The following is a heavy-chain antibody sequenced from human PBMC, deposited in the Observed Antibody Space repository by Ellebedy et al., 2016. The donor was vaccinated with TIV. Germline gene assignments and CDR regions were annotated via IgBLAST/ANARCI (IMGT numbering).Heavy chain of an antibody. J-gene: IGHJ4*02. V-gene: IGHV3-7*01. CDR3: VRMGRDLDY. CDR2: IKQDGSQK. CDR1: GFTFSVYY. D-gene: IGHD3-16*01. Sequence: GGSLRLSXEASGFTFSVYYMSWVRQAPGKGLEWVANIKQDGSQKYFVDSVKGRFTISRDNAKNSLYLQMNSLRAEDTAVYYWVRMGRDLDYWGQGTLVTVSS.